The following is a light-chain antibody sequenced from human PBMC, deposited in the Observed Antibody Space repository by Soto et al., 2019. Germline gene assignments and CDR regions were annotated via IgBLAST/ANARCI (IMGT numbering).Light chain of an antibody. Sequence: DIPMTQSPSTLSASVGDKVTITCRASQHIYSWLAWYQQKPGKAPKLLIYDASSLQSGVPSRFSGSESGTEFTLTISSLQADDFAIYFCQQYSSFPLTFGGGTNVEIK. V-gene: IGKV1-5*01. CDR2: DAS. CDR1: QHIYSW. CDR3: QQYSSFPLT. J-gene: IGKJ4*01.